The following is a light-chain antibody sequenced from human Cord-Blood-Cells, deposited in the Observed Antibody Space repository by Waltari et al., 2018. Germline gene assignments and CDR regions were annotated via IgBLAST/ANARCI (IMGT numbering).Light chain of an antibody. Sequence: EIQMTQSPSSLSASVGDRVTITCRASQSISSYLNWYQQKPGKAPKRLIYAASSLQSGVPSRFSGSGSGTDFTLTISSLQPEDFATYYCQQSYSTPPTFGQGTKVEIK. V-gene: IGKV1-39*01. CDR3: QQSYSTPPT. CDR1: QSISSY. J-gene: IGKJ1*01. CDR2: AAS.